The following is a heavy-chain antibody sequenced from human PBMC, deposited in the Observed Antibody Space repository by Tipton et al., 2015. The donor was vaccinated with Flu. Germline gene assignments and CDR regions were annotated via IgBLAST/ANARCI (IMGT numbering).Heavy chain of an antibody. CDR3: AREGRNSGGLDY. J-gene: IGHJ4*02. Sequence: TLSLTCTVSGGSISSSSYHWGWIRQPPGMGLEWIGSVHYSGSTYQNPSLESRATISVDTPKNQFSLKLSSVTAADTAVYFCAREGRNSGGLDYWGQGTLVTVSS. CDR1: GGSISSSSYH. CDR2: VHYSGST. V-gene: IGHV4-39*07. D-gene: IGHD1-26*01.